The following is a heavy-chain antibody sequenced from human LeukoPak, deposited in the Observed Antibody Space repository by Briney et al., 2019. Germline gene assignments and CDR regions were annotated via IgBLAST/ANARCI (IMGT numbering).Heavy chain of an antibody. CDR1: GFSFINAW. CDR3: TTGYYGYSGTGFDY. CDR2: IKSNLDGGAT. D-gene: IGHD3-16*01. Sequence: PGGSLRLSCAVSGFSFINAWMSWVRQTPGKGLEWVGHIKSNLDGGATDYTPPVKGRFSISRDDSKNTLYLQMDSLTTEDTAVYYCTTGYYGYSGTGFDYWGQGALVTVSS. J-gene: IGHJ4*02. V-gene: IGHV3-15*01.